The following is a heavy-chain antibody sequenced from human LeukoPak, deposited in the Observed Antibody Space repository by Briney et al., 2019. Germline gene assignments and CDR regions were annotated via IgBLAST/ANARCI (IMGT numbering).Heavy chain of an antibody. CDR2: ISGSSTST. Sequence: GGSLRLSCAAPGFTFSSFAMSWVRRAPGKGLERVSTISGSSTSTYYADSVQGRFIVSRDNSKSTLFLQMNSLRAEDTAVYYCAKDLSMAVTGSPFDYWGQGTLVTVSS. J-gene: IGHJ4*02. CDR1: GFTFSSFA. D-gene: IGHD6-19*01. CDR3: AKDLSMAVTGSPFDY. V-gene: IGHV3-23*01.